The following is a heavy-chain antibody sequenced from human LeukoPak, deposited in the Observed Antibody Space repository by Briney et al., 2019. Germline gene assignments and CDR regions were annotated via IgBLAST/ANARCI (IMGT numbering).Heavy chain of an antibody. CDR2: ISGYNGKT. Sequence: RASVKVSCKASGYTFNTYGITWVRQAPGQGLEWMGWISGYNGKTKYAQKLQDRVTMTTDTSTSTAYMELRSLRSDDTAVYYCARGPGGRSGYYYYHYMDVWGKGTTVTASS. V-gene: IGHV1-18*01. D-gene: IGHD2-15*01. J-gene: IGHJ6*03. CDR1: GYTFNTYG. CDR3: ARGPGGRSGYYYYHYMDV.